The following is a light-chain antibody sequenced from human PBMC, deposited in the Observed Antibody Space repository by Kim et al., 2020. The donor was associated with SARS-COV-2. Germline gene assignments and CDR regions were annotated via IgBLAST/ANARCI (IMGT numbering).Light chain of an antibody. CDR3: MQTLETPLT. Sequence: DIVMTQSPLSLTVTPGEPASISCRSSESLLHRNGFTYLDWYLQKPGQTPQVLIHLGSNRASGVPDRFRASGSGTDFTLQISTVEADDVGIYYCMQTLETPLTFGGGTKVDIK. CDR2: LGS. J-gene: IGKJ4*01. V-gene: IGKV2-28*01. CDR1: ESLLHRNGFTY.